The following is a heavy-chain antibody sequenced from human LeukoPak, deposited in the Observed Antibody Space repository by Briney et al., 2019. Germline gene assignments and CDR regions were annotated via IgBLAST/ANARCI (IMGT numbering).Heavy chain of an antibody. CDR2: ISFDGTIK. Sequence: GGSLRLSCAASGFILSPYSMHWVRQAPGKGLEWVAVISFDGTIKYYGDSVNGRFTISRDNAKNTLYLQMNSLRGEDTAVYYCARDMLFGESVYNWFDPWGQGTLVTVSS. CDR1: GFILSPYS. J-gene: IGHJ5*02. D-gene: IGHD3/OR15-3a*01. CDR3: ARDMLFGESVYNWFDP. V-gene: IGHV3-30-3*01.